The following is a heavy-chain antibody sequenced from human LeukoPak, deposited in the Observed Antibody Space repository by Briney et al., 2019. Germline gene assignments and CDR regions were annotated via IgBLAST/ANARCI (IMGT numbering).Heavy chain of an antibody. V-gene: IGHV3-23*01. J-gene: IGHJ3*02. D-gene: IGHD2-15*01. CDR1: GFTFSSYA. CDR3: AKDGYCSGGSCYSVDAFDI. CDR2: ISGSGGST. Sequence: HAGGSLRLSCAASGFTFSSYAMSWVGQAPGKGLEWVSAISGSGGSTYYADSVKGRFTISRDNSKNTLYLQMNSLRAEDTAVYYCAKDGYCSGGSCYSVDAFDIWGQGTMVTVSS.